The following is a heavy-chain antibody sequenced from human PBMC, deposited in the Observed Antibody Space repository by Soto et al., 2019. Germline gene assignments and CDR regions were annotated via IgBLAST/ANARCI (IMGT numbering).Heavy chain of an antibody. J-gene: IGHJ4*02. CDR3: ARRYGSGFDF. Sequence: SETLSLTCTVSGGSISSYYWSWIRQPPGKGLEWIGYIYYSGSTNYNPSLKSRVTISVDTSKNQFSLKLSSVTAADTAVYYCARRYGSGFDFWGQATLVTVSS. V-gene: IGHV4-59*08. CDR2: IYYSGST. CDR1: GGSISSYY. D-gene: IGHD3-10*01.